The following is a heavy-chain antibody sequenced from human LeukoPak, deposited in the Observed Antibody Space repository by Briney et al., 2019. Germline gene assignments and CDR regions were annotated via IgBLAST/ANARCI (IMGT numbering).Heavy chain of an antibody. V-gene: IGHV1-18*01. CDR1: GYTFTSYG. CDR3: ARDWSWGITMVRGVYDAFDI. J-gene: IGHJ3*02. D-gene: IGHD3-10*01. Sequence: ASVKVSCKASGYTFTSYGISWVRQAPGQGLEWMGWTSAYNGNTNYAQKLQGRVTMTTDTSTSTAYMELRSLRSDDTAVYYCARDWSWGITMVRGVYDAFDIWGQGTMVTVSS. CDR2: TSAYNGNT.